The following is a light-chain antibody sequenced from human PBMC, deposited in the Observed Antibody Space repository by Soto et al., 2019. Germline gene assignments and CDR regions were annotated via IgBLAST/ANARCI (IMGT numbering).Light chain of an antibody. V-gene: IGLV2-23*02. CDR3: CSYAGSSTLYV. Sequence: QSALTQPASVSGSPGQSITISCTGTSSDVGSYNLVSWYQQHPGKAPKLMIYEVSKRPSEVSNRFSGSKSGNTASLTISGLQAEDEADYYCCSYAGSSTLYVFGTGTKLTVL. CDR1: SSDVGSYNL. J-gene: IGLJ1*01. CDR2: EVS.